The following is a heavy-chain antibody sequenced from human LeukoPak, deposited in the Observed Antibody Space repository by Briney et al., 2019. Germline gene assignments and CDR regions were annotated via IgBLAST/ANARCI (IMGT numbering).Heavy chain of an antibody. J-gene: IGHJ4*02. CDR1: GYTFTSYY. D-gene: IGHD3-22*01. CDR3: AREGHYYDSSGYSPFDY. CDR2: ISAYNGNT. Sequence: ASVKVSCKASGYTFTSYYMHWVRQAPGQGLEWMGWISAYNGNTNYAQKLQGRVTMTTDTSTSTAYMELRSLRSDDTAVYYCAREGHYYDSSGYSPFDYWGQGTLVTVSS. V-gene: IGHV1-18*04.